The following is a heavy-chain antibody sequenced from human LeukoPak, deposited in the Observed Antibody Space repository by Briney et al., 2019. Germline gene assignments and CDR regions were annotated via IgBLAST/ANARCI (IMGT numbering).Heavy chain of an antibody. D-gene: IGHD3-22*01. V-gene: IGHV3-30*03. CDR3: ARCPESSGYYYELDS. Sequence: GGSLRLSCAASGFTFSLYGIHWVRQAPGKGLEWVAVISYHGNNEYYADSVKGRFTISRDNSKNTLYLQMNSLTTEDTAVYYCARCPESSGYYYELDSWGQGTLVTVSS. CDR1: GFTFSLYG. J-gene: IGHJ4*02. CDR2: ISYHGNNE.